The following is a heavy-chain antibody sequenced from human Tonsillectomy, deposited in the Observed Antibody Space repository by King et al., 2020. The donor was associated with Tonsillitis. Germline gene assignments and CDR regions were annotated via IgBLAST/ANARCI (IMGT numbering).Heavy chain of an antibody. CDR1: GFTFSSYS. J-gene: IGHJ4*02. CDR2: ITISSNYM. Sequence: VQLVESGGGLVKPGGSLRLSCAASGFTFSSYSMNWVRQAPGKGLEWVSSITISSNYMYYAYHLKDRFTISRDNAKNDLYLQMSSLRAEDTAVYYCNTCSSTCCALRGGFDYWGQGTLVTVSS. V-gene: IGHV3-21*06. D-gene: IGHD2-2*01. CDR3: NTCSSTCCALRGGFDY.